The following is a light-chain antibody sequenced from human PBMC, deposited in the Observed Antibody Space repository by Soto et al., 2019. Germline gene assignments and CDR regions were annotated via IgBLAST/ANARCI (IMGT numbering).Light chain of an antibody. CDR3: QSYDISLTGYV. CDR2: SNT. V-gene: IGLV1-40*01. J-gene: IGLJ1*01. Sequence: QAVLTQPPSVSGAPGQRGTISCTGSSSDIGAGYDVHWYQQLPGTAPKLLIYSNTNRPSGVPDRFSGSKSGTSASLAITGLQAEDEADYYCQSYDISLTGYVFGTGTKVTVL. CDR1: SSDIGAGYD.